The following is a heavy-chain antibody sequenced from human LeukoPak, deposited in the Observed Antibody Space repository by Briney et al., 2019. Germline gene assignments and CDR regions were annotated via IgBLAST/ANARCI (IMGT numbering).Heavy chain of an antibody. J-gene: IGHJ5*02. Sequence: GGSLRLSCAASGFTFSSYWMHWVRQAPGKGLVWVSRINSDGSSTSYADSVKGRFTISRDNAKNTLYLQMNSLRAEDTAVYYCARGGGYCSSTSCYHNWLDPWGQGTLVTVSS. D-gene: IGHD2-2*01. CDR3: ARGGGYCSSTSCYHNWLDP. CDR1: GFTFSSYW. V-gene: IGHV3-74*01. CDR2: INSDGSST.